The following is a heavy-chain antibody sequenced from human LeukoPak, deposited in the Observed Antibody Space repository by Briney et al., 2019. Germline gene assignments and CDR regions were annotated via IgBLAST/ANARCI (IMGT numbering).Heavy chain of an antibody. CDR3: SRAIRALAANAFPY. CDR1: GFNFGTYY. Sequence: PGGSLRLSCAASGFNFGTYYMDWVRQAPGKGLEWVSVLYSDGNTKYADSVQGRFTISRDNSKNTLYLEMNTLSPDDTAVYFCSRAIRALAANAFPYWGQGILVTVSS. D-gene: IGHD2-21*01. J-gene: IGHJ4*02. CDR2: LYSDGNT. V-gene: IGHV3-53*01.